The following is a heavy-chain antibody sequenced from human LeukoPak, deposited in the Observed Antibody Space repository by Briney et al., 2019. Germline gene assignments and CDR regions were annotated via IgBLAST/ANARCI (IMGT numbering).Heavy chain of an antibody. D-gene: IGHD2/OR15-2a*01. CDR3: ARKGVSDLSYFDS. Sequence: SETLSLTCTVSGGSISSYYWSWIRQPPGKGMEWTGNIYYRGGTNYNSSLKSGVTISVDTSKNQISLKLRSVTAADTAVYYCARKGVSDLSYFDSWGQGTLVTVSS. CDR1: GGSISSYY. CDR2: IYYRGGT. V-gene: IGHV4-59*08. J-gene: IGHJ4*02.